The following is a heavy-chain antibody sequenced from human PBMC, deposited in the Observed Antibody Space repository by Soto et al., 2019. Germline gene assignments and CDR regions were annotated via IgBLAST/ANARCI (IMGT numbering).Heavy chain of an antibody. CDR3: AKNEGHSSGWYLD. Sequence: EVQQLESGGGLVQPGGSLRLSCAASGFTFSSYGMSWVRQAPGKGLEWVSAISGSGGSTYNADSVKGRFTISRDNSKNTLYLQMNSLRAEDTAVYYCAKNEGHSSGWYLDWGQGTLVTVSS. V-gene: IGHV3-23*01. CDR1: GFTFSSYG. D-gene: IGHD6-19*01. J-gene: IGHJ4*02. CDR2: ISGSGGST.